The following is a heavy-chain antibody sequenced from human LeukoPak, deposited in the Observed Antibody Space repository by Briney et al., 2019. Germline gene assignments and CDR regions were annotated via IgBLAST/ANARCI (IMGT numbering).Heavy chain of an antibody. CDR1: GGSISSYY. D-gene: IGHD6-13*01. V-gene: IGHV4-59*01. J-gene: IGHJ4*02. Sequence: SETLSLTCTVSGGSISSYYWSWIRQPPGKGLEWIGYIYYSGSTSYNPSLKSRVTISVDTSKNQFSLKLSSVTAADTAVYYCARARGGGSSSWFDYWGQGTLVTVSS. CDR3: ARARGGGSSSWFDY. CDR2: IYYSGST.